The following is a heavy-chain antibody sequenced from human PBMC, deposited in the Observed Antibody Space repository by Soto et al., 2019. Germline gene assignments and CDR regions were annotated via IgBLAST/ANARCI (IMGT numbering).Heavy chain of an antibody. CDR1: GFSISSYY. V-gene: IGHV4-59*01. CDR3: AVRPYHYYGMYV. Sequence: PSETLSLTCTVSGFSISSYYWNWIRQPPGKGLEWIGYIYYGGSTTYNPSLKSRGTISVDTSKKQFSLKMDSVSGADTAVYSCAVRPYHYYGMYVWGPGTPVTVSS. CDR2: IYYGGST. J-gene: IGHJ6*02.